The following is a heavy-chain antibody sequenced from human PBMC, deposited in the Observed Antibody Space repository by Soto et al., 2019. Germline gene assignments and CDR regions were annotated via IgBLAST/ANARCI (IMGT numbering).Heavy chain of an antibody. D-gene: IGHD6-19*01. Sequence: GGSLRLSCAASGFTFSSYAMSWVRQAPGKGLEWVSAISGSGGSTYYADSVKGRFTISRDNSKNTLSLQMNSLRAEDTAVYYCAKDVRDSPREAVAGRYFDYWGQGTLVTVSS. CDR3: AKDVRDSPREAVAGRYFDY. CDR2: ISGSGGST. J-gene: IGHJ4*02. CDR1: GFTFSSYA. V-gene: IGHV3-23*01.